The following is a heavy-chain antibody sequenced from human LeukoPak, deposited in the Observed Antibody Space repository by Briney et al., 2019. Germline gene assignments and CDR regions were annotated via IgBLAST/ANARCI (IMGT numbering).Heavy chain of an antibody. Sequence: PGGSLRLSCTASGFTFSTYGMHWVRQAPGRGLEWVAFIQHDESNKYYAGSVKGRFTISRDNSKNTLFLQMNSLRTEDTAVYYCVKELYMDVWGKGTTVTVSS. V-gene: IGHV3-30*02. CDR3: VKELYMDV. CDR2: IQHDESNK. CDR1: GFTFSTYG. J-gene: IGHJ6*03.